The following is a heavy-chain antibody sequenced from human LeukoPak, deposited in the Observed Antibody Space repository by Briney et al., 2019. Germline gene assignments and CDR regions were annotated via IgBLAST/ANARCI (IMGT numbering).Heavy chain of an antibody. CDR1: AITFSSYS. Sequence: GGSLRLSCAASAITFSSYSMNCVRQAPGKGLEWVSYISSSNSTIYYADSVKGRFTISRDNAKNSLYLQMNSLRAEDTAVYYCARGLNSGRSAFDIWGQGTMVTVSS. J-gene: IGHJ3*02. V-gene: IGHV3-48*01. CDR3: ARGLNSGRSAFDI. D-gene: IGHD4-23*01. CDR2: ISSSNSTI.